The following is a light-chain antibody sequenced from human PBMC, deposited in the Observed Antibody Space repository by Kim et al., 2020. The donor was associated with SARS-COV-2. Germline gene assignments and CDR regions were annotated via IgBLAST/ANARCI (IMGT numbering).Light chain of an antibody. CDR3: QQYYSSSWT. J-gene: IGKJ1*01. V-gene: IGKV1-5*03. CDR1: QIIHDW. Sequence: RGTITSRAGQIIHDWLAWFQHKPGKATKVLIYKVSNLQNGVPSRFSGNGSGTEFTLTISSLQPDDFATYYCQQYYSSSWTFGKGTKVDIK. CDR2: KVS.